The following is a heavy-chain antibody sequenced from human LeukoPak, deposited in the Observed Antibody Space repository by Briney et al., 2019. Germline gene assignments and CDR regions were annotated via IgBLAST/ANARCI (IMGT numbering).Heavy chain of an antibody. CDR2: INDGSFT. V-gene: IGHV3-74*01. CDR3: ARGDQRYCSSTSCYAAFDY. J-gene: IGHJ4*02. Sequence: PGGSLRLSCAASGFTFSNYWMHWVRQVPGKGLVWVSRINDGSFTTYADSVKGRFTISRDNSKNTLYLQMNSLRAEDTAVYYCARGDQRYCSSTSCYAAFDYWGQGTLVTVSS. CDR1: GFTFSNYW. D-gene: IGHD2-2*01.